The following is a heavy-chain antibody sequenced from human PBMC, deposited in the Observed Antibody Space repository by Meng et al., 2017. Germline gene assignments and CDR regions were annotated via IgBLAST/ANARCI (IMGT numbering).Heavy chain of an antibody. CDR2: IYYRGST. CDR3: ARAPFHDFSNYIGGSYMWFDP. Sequence: LRPPCTVPGASISSYYWSWIRQPPGKGLEWIGYIYYRGSTNYNPSLKSRVTISVDTSKNQFSLKLSSLTAADTAVYYCARAPFHDFSNYIGGSYMWFDPWGQGTLVTVSS. CDR1: GASISSYY. J-gene: IGHJ5*02. V-gene: IGHV4-59*01. D-gene: IGHD4-11*01.